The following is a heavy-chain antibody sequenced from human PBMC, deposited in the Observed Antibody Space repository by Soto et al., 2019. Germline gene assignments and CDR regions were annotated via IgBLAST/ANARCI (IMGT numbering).Heavy chain of an antibody. Sequence: QLQLQESGPGLVKPSETLSLTCTVSGGSISSSSYYWGWIRQPPGKGLEWIGSIYYSGSTYYNPSFKSRVTISVDTSKNQFSLKLSSVTAADTAVYYCARSMTTVVTLDYWGQGTLVTVSS. V-gene: IGHV4-39*01. CDR1: GGSISSSSYY. CDR2: IYYSGST. D-gene: IGHD4-17*01. J-gene: IGHJ4*02. CDR3: ARSMTTVVTLDY.